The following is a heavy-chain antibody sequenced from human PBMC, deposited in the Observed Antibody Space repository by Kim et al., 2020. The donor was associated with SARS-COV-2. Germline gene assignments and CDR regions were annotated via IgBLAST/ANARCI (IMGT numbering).Heavy chain of an antibody. J-gene: IGHJ4*02. D-gene: IGHD3-3*01. V-gene: IGHV6-1*01. CDR3: ARDRVLTSVEFDY. Sequence: YAVSVKSRITTNPDTSKNQFSLQLNSVTPEDTAVYYCARDRVLTSVEFDYWGQGTLVTVSS.